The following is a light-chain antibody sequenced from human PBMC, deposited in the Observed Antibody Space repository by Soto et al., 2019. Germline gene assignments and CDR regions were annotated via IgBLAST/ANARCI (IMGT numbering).Light chain of an antibody. Sequence: DIQMTQSPSSVSASVGDRVTITCRASQDISSWLGWYQQKPGKAPKLLIYGASILETGVPSRFSGSGSGKHFTFTISSLQPEDIATYYCQQYDNVPTFGQGTKLEMK. CDR1: QDISSW. J-gene: IGKJ2*01. CDR3: QQYDNVPT. V-gene: IGKV1-33*01. CDR2: GAS.